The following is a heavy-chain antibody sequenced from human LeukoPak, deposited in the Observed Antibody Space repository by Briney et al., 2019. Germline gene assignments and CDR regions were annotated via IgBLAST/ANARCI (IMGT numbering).Heavy chain of an antibody. CDR3: AKDPIVVVVAAADGDY. D-gene: IGHD2-15*01. Sequence: GGSLRLSCAASGFTFSSYAMSWVRQAPGKGLEWVSAISGSGGSTYYADSVKGRFTISRDNSKNTLYLQMNSLRAEDTAVYYCAKDPIVVVVAAADGDYWSQGTLVTVSS. CDR1: GFTFSSYA. CDR2: ISGSGGST. J-gene: IGHJ4*02. V-gene: IGHV3-23*01.